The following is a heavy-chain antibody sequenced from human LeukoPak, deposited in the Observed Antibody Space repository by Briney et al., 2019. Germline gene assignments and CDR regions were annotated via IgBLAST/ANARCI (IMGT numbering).Heavy chain of an antibody. Sequence: PGGSLRLSCAASGLTFSSYAMSWVRQAPGKGLEWVSAISGSGGSTYYADSVKGRFTISRDNSKNTLYLQMNSLRAEDTAVYYCARDRKGSSFYYGMDVWGQGTTVTVSS. CDR2: ISGSGGST. J-gene: IGHJ6*02. D-gene: IGHD6-13*01. CDR3: ARDRKGSSFYYGMDV. V-gene: IGHV3-23*01. CDR1: GLTFSSYA.